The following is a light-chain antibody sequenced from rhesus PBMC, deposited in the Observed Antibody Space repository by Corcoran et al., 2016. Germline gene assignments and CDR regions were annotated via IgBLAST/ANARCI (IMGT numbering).Light chain of an antibody. CDR1: QSVSSS. V-gene: IGKV3-42*01. J-gene: IGKJ4*01. CDR3: QQDYSWPPLT. CDR2: GAS. Sequence: EIVMTQSPATLSLSPGERATLSCRASQSVSSSLAWYQQKPGQAPKRLIYGASSRATGIPDRFSGRGSGTEFTLTISSLEPEDVGVYYCQQDYSWPPLTFGGGTKVELK.